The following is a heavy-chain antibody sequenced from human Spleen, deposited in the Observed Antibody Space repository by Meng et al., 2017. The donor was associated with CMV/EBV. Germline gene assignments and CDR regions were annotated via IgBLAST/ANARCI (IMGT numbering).Heavy chain of an antibody. V-gene: IGHV2-5*01. CDR3: AHRPAGVHNDFWSGQPRNWFDP. J-gene: IGHJ5*02. CDR1: SGVG. D-gene: IGHD3-3*01. CDR2: IYWNDDK. Sequence: SGVGVGWIRQPPGKALEWLALIYWNDDKRYSPSLKSRLTITKDTSKNQVVLTMTNMDPVDTATYYCAHRPAGVHNDFWSGQPRNWFDPWGQGTLVTAPQ.